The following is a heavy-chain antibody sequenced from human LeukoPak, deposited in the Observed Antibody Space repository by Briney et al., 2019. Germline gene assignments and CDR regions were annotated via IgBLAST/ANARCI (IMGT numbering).Heavy chain of an antibody. Sequence: NPGGSLRLSCAASGFTFSSYSMHWVRQAPGKGPEWVSSISSSTNYIYYADSVKGRFTISRDNAKNSLYLQMNSLRAEDTAVYYCARDLGQYYDTSDNWFDPWGQGTLVTVSS. V-gene: IGHV3-21*01. CDR3: ARDLGQYYDTSDNWFDP. CDR2: ISSSTNYI. J-gene: IGHJ5*02. CDR1: GFTFSSYS. D-gene: IGHD3-22*01.